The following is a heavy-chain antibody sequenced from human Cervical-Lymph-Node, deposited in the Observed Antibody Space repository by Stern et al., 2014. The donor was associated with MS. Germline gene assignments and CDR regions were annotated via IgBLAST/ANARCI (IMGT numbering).Heavy chain of an antibody. D-gene: IGHD6-13*01. CDR2: ISGSGGGT. CDR3: AKNRVAADS. Sequence: VQLMQSGGGLVQRGGSLRLSCVGSGFTFSSYAMTWVRQAPGKGLEWVSEISGSGGGTYYADSVKGRFTISRDNSKNTLYLQLNSLGADDTAVYYCAKNRVAADSWGQGTLVTVSS. CDR1: GFTFSSYA. V-gene: IGHV3-23*01. J-gene: IGHJ4*02.